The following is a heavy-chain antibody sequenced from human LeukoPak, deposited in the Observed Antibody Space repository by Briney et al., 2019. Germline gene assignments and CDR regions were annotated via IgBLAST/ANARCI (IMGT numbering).Heavy chain of an antibody. D-gene: IGHD2-2*01. V-gene: IGHV4-61*02. CDR3: ARVYCSSTSCLRETGYNWFDP. CDR2: IYTSGST. J-gene: IGHJ5*02. Sequence: SETLSLTCTLSGASISSVSHYWNWLRQPAGKGLEWIGRIYTSGSTNYNPCLKSRVTISVDTSKSQFSLSLSSVTAPDTAVYYCARVYCSSTSCLRETGYNWFDPWGQGTLVTVPS. CDR1: GASISSVSHY.